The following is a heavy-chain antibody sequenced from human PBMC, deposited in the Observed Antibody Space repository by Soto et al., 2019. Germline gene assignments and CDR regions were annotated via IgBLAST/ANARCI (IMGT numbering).Heavy chain of an antibody. CDR3: ARFFCSTSCYLDY. Sequence: ASVKVSCKASGGTFSSYTISWVRQAPGQGLEWMGRIIPILGIANYAQKFQGRVTITADKSTSTAYMELSSLRSEDTAVYYCARFFCSTSCYLDYWGQGTLVTVSS. CDR2: IIPILGIA. J-gene: IGHJ4*02. D-gene: IGHD2-2*01. CDR1: GGTFSSYT. V-gene: IGHV1-69*02.